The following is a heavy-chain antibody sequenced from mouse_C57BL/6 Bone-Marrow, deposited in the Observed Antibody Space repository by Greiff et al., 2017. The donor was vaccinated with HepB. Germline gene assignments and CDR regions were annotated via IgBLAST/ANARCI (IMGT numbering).Heavy chain of an antibody. J-gene: IGHJ1*03. CDR3: ARLPLLLRYWYFDV. CDR2: ISGGGGNT. V-gene: IGHV5-9*04. D-gene: IGHD1-1*01. CDR1: GFTFSSYT. Sequence: EVQRVESGGGLVKPGGSLKLSCAASGFTFSSYTMSWVRQTPEKRLEWVATISGGGGNTYYPDSVKGRFTISRDNAKNTLYLQMSSLRSEDTDVYYCARLPLLLRYWYFDVWGTGTTVTVSS.